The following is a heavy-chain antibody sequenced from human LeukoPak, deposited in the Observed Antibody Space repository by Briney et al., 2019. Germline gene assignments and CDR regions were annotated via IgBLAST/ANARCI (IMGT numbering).Heavy chain of an antibody. J-gene: IGHJ4*02. V-gene: IGHV5-51*01. Sequence: GESLKISCKGSGYSFTNYWIGWVRQMPGKGLEWMGIIYPGDSDTRYSPSFQGQVTISADKSISTAYLQWSSLEASDTAMYYCARRGCNGGSCYGYWGQGTLVTVSS. CDR3: ARRGCNGGSCYGY. D-gene: IGHD2-15*01. CDR1: GYSFTNYW. CDR2: IYPGDSDT.